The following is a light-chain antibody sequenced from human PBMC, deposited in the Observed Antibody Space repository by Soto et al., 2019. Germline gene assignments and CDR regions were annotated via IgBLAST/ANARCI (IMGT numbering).Light chain of an antibody. CDR2: AAS. CDR1: ESIARH. CDR3: QQSYSTLSIT. V-gene: IGKV1-39*01. J-gene: IGKJ5*01. Sequence: DIQMTQSPSSLSASVGDRVTITCRASESIARHLNWYQQKPGKAPKLLIYAASSLQNGVPSRFRGGGSRTYFTLTISNLQPEDFATYYCQQSYSTLSITFGQGTRLEIK.